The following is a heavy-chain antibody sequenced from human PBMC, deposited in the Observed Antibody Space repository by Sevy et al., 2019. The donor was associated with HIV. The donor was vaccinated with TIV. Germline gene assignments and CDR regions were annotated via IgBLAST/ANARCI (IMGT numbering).Heavy chain of an antibody. CDR1: GNTFTVYF. V-gene: IGHV1-2*02. D-gene: IGHD3-3*01. Sequence: ASVKVSCKASGNTFTVYFVYWVRQAPGQGLEWMGWINPKSGDTNYALNFQGRVTMTSDASISTAYMELSSLTSDDTAVYYCARGVTIFGVDYYIQHWGQGALVTVSS. J-gene: IGHJ1*01. CDR3: ARGVTIFGVDYYIQH. CDR2: INPKSGDT.